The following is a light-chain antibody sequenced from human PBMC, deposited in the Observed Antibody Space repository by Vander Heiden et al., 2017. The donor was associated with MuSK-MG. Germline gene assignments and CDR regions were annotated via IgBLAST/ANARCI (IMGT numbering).Light chain of an antibody. CDR2: GAF. V-gene: IGKV1-12*02. CDR1: QGIGNW. CDR3: QQANGSPFA. Sequence: DLQMTPSPSSVSASVGDRVTITCRASQGIGNWLAWYQQKPGKAPKLLIYGAFTLQSGVPSRFSGSESGTDFALTISSLQPDDIATYYCQQANGSPFAFGPGTTVDVK. J-gene: IGKJ3*01.